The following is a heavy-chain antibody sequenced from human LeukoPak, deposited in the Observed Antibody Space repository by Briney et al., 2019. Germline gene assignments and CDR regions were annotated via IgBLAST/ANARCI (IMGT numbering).Heavy chain of an antibody. CDR3: VKDRGGWSFDS. CDR1: GFNFRNSG. V-gene: IGHV3-30*02. D-gene: IGHD2-15*01. Sequence: GGSLRLSCVASGFNFRNSGMHWARQAPGKGLEWVTCIPYDGSQSHYAESVKGRFTVSRDTSNNTLFLQMDSLILEDTAVYYCVKDRGGWSFDSWGQGTLVTVSS. J-gene: IGHJ4*02. CDR2: IPYDGSQS.